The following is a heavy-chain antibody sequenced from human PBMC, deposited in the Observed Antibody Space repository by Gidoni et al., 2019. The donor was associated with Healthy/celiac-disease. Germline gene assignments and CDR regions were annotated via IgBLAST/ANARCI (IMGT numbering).Heavy chain of an antibody. D-gene: IGHD3-22*01. V-gene: IGHV3-23*01. Sequence: EVQLLESGGGLVQPGGSLRLSCAASGFTFSISALSWVRQAPGKGLEWVSAISGSGGSTYYADSVKGRFTISRDNSKNTLYLQMNSLRAEDTAVYYCAKDTYYYDSSGFSGGFDYWGQGTLVTVSS. CDR3: AKDTYYYDSSGFSGGFDY. CDR2: ISGSGGST. CDR1: GFTFSISA. J-gene: IGHJ4*02.